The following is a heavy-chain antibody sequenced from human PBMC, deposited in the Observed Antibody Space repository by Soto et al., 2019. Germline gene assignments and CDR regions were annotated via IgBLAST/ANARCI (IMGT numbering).Heavy chain of an antibody. D-gene: IGHD5-18*01. CDR1: GFSVSSFSYY. CDR3: ARDHENGYSYGGGFDH. CDR2: IYYSGST. J-gene: IGHJ5*02. V-gene: IGHV4-61*01. Sequence: SETLSLTCTVSGFSVSSFSYYWSFIRQRPGKGLEWIVYIYYSGSTNYNPSLKSRVTISVDTSKNQFSLKLSSVTAADKAVYYCARDHENGYSYGGGFDHWGQGTLVTVSS.